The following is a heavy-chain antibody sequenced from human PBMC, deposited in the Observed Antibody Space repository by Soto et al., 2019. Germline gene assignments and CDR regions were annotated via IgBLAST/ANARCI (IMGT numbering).Heavy chain of an antibody. CDR3: ARGGWTTYYSPFFDY. V-gene: IGHV2-5*02. CDR2: IYWDDDK. D-gene: IGHD3-10*01. CDR1: GFSLSSSGVG. J-gene: IGHJ4*02. Sequence: QITLKESGPTLVRPTQTLTLTCTFSGFSLSSSGVGVAWIRQPPGNALEWLALIYWDDDKRYSTSLKSRLTITKDTSKNQVVLTLTKLDTVDTATYYCARGGWTTYYSPFFDYWGQGTLVTVSS.